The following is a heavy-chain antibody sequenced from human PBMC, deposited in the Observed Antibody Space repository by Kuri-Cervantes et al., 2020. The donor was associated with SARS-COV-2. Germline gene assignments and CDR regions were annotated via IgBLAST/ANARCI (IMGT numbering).Heavy chain of an antibody. CDR2: ISYDGGNK. V-gene: IGHV3-30*18. J-gene: IGHJ4*02. CDR1: GFTFSSYG. CDR3: AKGPPAYFDY. Sequence: GGSLRLSCAASGFTFSSYGMHWVRQAPGKGLEWVAVISYDGGNKYYADSVKGRFTISRDNSKNTLYLQMNSLRAEDTAVYYCAKGPPAYFDYWGQGTLVTVSS.